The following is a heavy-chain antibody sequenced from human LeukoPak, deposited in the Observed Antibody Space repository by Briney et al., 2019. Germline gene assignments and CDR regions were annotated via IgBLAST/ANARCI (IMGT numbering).Heavy chain of an antibody. CDR2: ITSKSATI. V-gene: IGHV3-48*01. CDR1: GFTLRSYS. CDR3: ARVAYGTDVRHIDF. D-gene: IGHD3-10*02. Sequence: PGGSLRLSCEASGFTLRSYSMSWVRQAPGKGLQWVSYITSKSATIYYADSVMGRFTISRDNARNSLYLHMHSLRAEDSAVYYCARVAYGTDVRHIDFWGQGTLVTVSS. J-gene: IGHJ4*02.